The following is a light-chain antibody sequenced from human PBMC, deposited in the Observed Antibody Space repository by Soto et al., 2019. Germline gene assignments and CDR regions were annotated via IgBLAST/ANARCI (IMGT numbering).Light chain of an antibody. CDR3: QQSYYTPLT. V-gene: IGKV1-39*01. J-gene: IGKJ4*01. CDR2: AAS. CDR1: QSISTY. Sequence: DIQMTQSPSSLSTSVGGRVTITCRASQSISTYLNWYPQRPGNAPKLLIYAASSLQSGVPSRFGGSGSGTDFTLTISSLQPEDFATYDCQQSYYTPLTFGGGTQVEIK.